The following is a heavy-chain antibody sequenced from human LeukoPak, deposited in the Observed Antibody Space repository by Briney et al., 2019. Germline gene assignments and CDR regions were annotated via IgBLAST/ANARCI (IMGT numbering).Heavy chain of an antibody. CDR3: ARGQPHDYGDYGANFDY. V-gene: IGHV3-21*01. D-gene: IGHD4-17*01. Sequence: GGSLRLSCAASGFTFSSYSMNWVRQAPGKGLEWVSSISSSSSYIYYADSVKGRFTISRGNAKNSLYLQMNSLRAEDTAVYYCARGQPHDYGDYGANFDYWGQGTLVTVSS. CDR2: ISSSSSYI. J-gene: IGHJ4*02. CDR1: GFTFSSYS.